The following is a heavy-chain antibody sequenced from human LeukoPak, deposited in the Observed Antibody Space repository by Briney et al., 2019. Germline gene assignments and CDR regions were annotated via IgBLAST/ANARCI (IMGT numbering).Heavy chain of an antibody. CDR3: AKDYEWALDY. J-gene: IGHJ4*02. V-gene: IGHV3-23*01. CDR2: ISGSGGST. CDR1: GFTLSSYA. D-gene: IGHD1-26*01. Sequence: GGSLRLSCAASGFTLSSYAMSWVRQAPGKRLEWVSTISGSGGSTYYADSLKGRFTISRDNSKNTLHLQMNSLRAEDTAVYYCAKDYEWALDYWGQGTLVTVSS.